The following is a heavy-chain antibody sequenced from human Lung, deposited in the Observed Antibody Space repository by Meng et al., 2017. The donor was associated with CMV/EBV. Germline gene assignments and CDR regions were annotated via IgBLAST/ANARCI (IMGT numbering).Heavy chain of an antibody. CDR2: IYHTGVT. D-gene: IGHD2-2*01. V-gene: IGHV4-34*01. CDR1: CGSFSGHY. Sequence: SCGAYCGSFSGHYRSWIRQSPGKGLEWIGEIYHTGVTNYHPSLKSRVTISLDTSKMQFSLKLTSVTAADTAVYYCATSPDGPAGFDYWGQGGLVTVSS. J-gene: IGHJ4*02. CDR3: ATSPDGPAGFDY.